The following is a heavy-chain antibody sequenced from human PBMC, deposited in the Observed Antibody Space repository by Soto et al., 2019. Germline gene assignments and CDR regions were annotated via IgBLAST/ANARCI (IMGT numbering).Heavy chain of an antibody. J-gene: IGHJ6*02. Sequence: EVQLVESGGGLVKPGGSLRLSCAASGFTFSNAWMSWVRQAPGKGLEWVGRIKSKTDGGTTDYAAPVKGRFTISRDDSNNTLYLKMNSLKTEDTAVYYCTTGELVVPAAIHYYYYYGMDVWGQGTTVTVSS. D-gene: IGHD2-2*01. V-gene: IGHV3-15*01. CDR2: IKSKTDGGTT. CDR1: GFTFSNAW. CDR3: TTGELVVPAAIHYYYYYGMDV.